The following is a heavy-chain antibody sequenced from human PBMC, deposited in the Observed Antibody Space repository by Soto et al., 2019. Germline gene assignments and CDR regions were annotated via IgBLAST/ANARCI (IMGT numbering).Heavy chain of an antibody. CDR3: ARVTPGNNLYYFSGLDV. V-gene: IGHV3-30-3*01. Sequence: GGSLRLSCVASGLTFGTYAIHWVRQAPGKGLQWVALISYEGSNTYYADSVKGRFTISRDNSKNTLYLEMNTLRPEDTAVYYCARVTPGNNLYYFSGLDVWGQGTSVTVS. J-gene: IGHJ6*02. CDR2: ISYEGSNT. CDR1: GLTFGTYA. D-gene: IGHD1-1*01.